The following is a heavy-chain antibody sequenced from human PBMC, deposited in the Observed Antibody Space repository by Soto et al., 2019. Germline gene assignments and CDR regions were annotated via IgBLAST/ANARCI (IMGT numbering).Heavy chain of an antibody. CDR1: GYTFTSCC. J-gene: IGHJ6*02. V-gene: IGHV1-18*04. CDR3: ARWTYYYDSSGRTNYYYYGMDV. D-gene: IGHD3-22*01. CDR2: ISAYNGNT. Sequence: ASVKVSCKASGYTFTSCCMSWVRQAPGQGLECMGWISAYNGNTNYAQKLQGRVTMTTDTSTSTAYMELRSLRSDDTAVYYCARWTYYYDSSGRTNYYYYGMDVWGQGTTVTVSS.